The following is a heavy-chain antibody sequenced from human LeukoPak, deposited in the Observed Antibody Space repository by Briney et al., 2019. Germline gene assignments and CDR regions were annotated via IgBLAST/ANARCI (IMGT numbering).Heavy chain of an antibody. CDR3: AKQANH. CDR1: GGSFSGYY. D-gene: IGHD1/OR15-1a*01. J-gene: IGHJ4*02. CDR2: INHSGST. Sequence: SETLSLTCAVYGGSFSGYYWSWIRQPPGKGLEWIGEINHSGSTNYNPSLKSRVTISVDTSKNQFSLKLSSVTAADTAVYYCAKQANHWGQGTLVTVSS. V-gene: IGHV4-34*01.